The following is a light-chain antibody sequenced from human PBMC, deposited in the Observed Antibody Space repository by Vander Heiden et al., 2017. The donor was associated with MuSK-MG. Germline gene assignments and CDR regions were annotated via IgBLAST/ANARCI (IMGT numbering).Light chain of an antibody. CDR1: QGISSC. CDR2: AGS. J-gene: IGKJ1*01. V-gene: IGKV1-9*01. CDR3: CQLNSCPWT. Sequence: SPSSLSASVGDRVTLTCRASQGISSCFAWYHQKPGRAPKLLLYAGSTLQSAVIPELSSSGCCGAFTLTIISRLPADYAAFYCCQLNSCPWTFGQGTKVEIK.